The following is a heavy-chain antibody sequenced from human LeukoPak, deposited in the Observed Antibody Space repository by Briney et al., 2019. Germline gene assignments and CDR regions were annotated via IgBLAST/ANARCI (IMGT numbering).Heavy chain of an antibody. CDR2: ISSGSGTI. Sequence: SGGSLRLSCAASGFTFSSYSMNCVRQAPGKGLEWVSYISSGSGTIYYADSVKGRFTISRDNAKNSLYLQMNSLRDEDTAVYHCARDRGLTTRPRGYFDQWGQGTLVTVSS. J-gene: IGHJ4*02. D-gene: IGHD1-1*01. V-gene: IGHV3-48*02. CDR1: GFTFSSYS. CDR3: ARDRGLTTRPRGYFDQ.